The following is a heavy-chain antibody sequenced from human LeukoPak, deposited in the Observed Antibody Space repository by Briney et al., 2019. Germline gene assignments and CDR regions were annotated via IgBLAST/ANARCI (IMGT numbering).Heavy chain of an antibody. J-gene: IGHJ4*02. Sequence: SETLSLTCAVYGGSFSGYYWSWIRQPPGKGLEWIGEINHSGSTNYNPSVKSRVTISVDTSKNQFSLKLSSVTAADTAVYYWARRPCGGDCYLEDYWGQGTLVTVSS. V-gene: IGHV4-34*01. CDR2: INHSGST. CDR3: ARRPCGGDCYLEDY. D-gene: IGHD2-21*02. CDR1: GGSFSGYY.